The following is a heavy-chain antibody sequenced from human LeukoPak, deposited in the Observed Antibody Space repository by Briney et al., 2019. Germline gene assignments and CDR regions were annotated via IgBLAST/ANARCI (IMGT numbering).Heavy chain of an antibody. CDR2: INVVNGAI. V-gene: IGHV3-48*01. CDR3: VRDGNRGYDMDV. D-gene: IGHD3-10*01. Sequence: GGSLRLSCATSGFTLRYYQMNWVRQAPGKGLEWFSYINVVNGAICYADSVKGRFTISGDIATNSVYLQMNSLRAEDTALYYCVRDGNRGYDMDVWGQGTAVTVSS. J-gene: IGHJ6*02. CDR1: GFTLRYYQ.